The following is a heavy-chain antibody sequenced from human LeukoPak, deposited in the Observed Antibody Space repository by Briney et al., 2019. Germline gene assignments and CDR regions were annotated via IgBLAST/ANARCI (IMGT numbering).Heavy chain of an antibody. D-gene: IGHD2-15*01. CDR1: GGSFSGYY. V-gene: IGHV4-34*01. CDR3: AREGTPRFDP. J-gene: IGHJ5*02. Sequence: SETLSLTCAVYGGSFSGYYWSWIRQPPGKGLEWIGEINHSGSTNYNPSLKSRVTISVETSKNQFSLKLSSVTAADTAVYYCAREGTPRFDPWGQGTLVTVSS. CDR2: INHSGST.